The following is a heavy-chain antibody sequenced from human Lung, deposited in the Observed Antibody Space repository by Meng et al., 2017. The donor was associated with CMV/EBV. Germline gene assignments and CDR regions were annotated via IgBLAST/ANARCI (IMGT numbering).Heavy chain of an antibody. J-gene: IGHJ4*02. D-gene: IGHD6-13*01. Sequence: CKSSGGTFSSYSISWMQQAPGQGVGWMGRIIPILGTANYAQKFQGRVTITTDESTSTAYMELSSLSSEDTAVYYCARGDSSWYRLDYWGQGTLVTVSS. CDR2: IIPILGTA. CDR1: GGTFSSYS. CDR3: ARGDSSWYRLDY. V-gene: IGHV1-69*16.